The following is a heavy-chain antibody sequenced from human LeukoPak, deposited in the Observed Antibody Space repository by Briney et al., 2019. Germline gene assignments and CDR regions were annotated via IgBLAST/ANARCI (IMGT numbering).Heavy chain of an antibody. CDR3: ARAHWAIRGVIVHTLYNWFDP. Sequence: GASVKVSCKASGYTFTGYYMHWVRQAPGQGLEWMGWINPNSGGTNYAQKFQGRVTMTRDTSISTAYMELSRLRSDDTAVYYCARAHWAIRGVIVHTLYNWFDPWGQGTLVTVSS. CDR1: GYTFTGYY. CDR2: INPNSGGT. V-gene: IGHV1-2*02. D-gene: IGHD3-10*01. J-gene: IGHJ5*02.